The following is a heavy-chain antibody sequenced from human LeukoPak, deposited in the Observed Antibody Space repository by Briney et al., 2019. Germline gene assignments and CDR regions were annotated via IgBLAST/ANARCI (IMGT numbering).Heavy chain of an antibody. J-gene: IGHJ5*01. CDR3: ARGIDDGDNWFDS. CDR2: ISGSDAGT. Sequence: PGGSLRLSCAASGFTFSSYAMSWVRQIPGKGLEWVSAISGSDAGTYYADSVKGRFTISRDNAKNSLYLQMNSLRAEDTALYYCARGIDDGDNWFDSWGQGTLVTVSS. D-gene: IGHD1-1*01. CDR1: GFTFSSYA. V-gene: IGHV3-23*01.